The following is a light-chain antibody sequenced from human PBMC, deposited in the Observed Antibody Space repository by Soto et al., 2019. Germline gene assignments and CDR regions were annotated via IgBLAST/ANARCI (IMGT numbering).Light chain of an antibody. CDR1: SFNIGRET. Sequence: QPVLTQPPSASGTPGQTITISCSGSSFNIGRETVHWYQQFPGTAPKLLMYSNDQRRSGVPDRFSGSKAGTSASLAISGLQFEDEADYYCATWDDSLKSPVFGGGTQLTVL. J-gene: IGLJ2*01. CDR3: ATWDDSLKSPV. CDR2: SND. V-gene: IGLV1-44*01.